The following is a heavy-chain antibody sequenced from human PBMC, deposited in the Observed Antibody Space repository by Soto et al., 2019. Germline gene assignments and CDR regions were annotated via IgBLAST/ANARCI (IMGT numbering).Heavy chain of an antibody. D-gene: IGHD1-26*01. CDR2: IIPTFGTP. Sequence: QVQLVQSGAEVKKPGSSVKVSCKASGGAFNNFAISWVRQAPGQGLEWVGGIIPTFGTPNFAQKFQGRVTINADTSTSTAYMQLSSLRFEATAVYYCATHLLGATDDGLGMWGQGTRVTGS. CDR1: GGAFNNFA. J-gene: IGHJ3*02. V-gene: IGHV1-69*06. CDR3: ATHLLGATDDGLGM.